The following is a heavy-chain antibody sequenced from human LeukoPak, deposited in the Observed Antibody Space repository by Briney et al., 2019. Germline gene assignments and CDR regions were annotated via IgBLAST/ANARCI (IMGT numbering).Heavy chain of an antibody. J-gene: IGHJ4*02. CDR2: ISSSSSYI. D-gene: IGHD5-12*01. Sequence: GGSLRLSCAASGFTFSSYSMNWVRQAPGKGLEWVSSISSSSSYIYYADSVKGRFTISRDNSKNTLYLQMNSLRAEDTAVYYCARDLLGGYDSPFDYWGQGTLVTVSS. V-gene: IGHV3-21*01. CDR3: ARDLLGGYDSPFDY. CDR1: GFTFSSYS.